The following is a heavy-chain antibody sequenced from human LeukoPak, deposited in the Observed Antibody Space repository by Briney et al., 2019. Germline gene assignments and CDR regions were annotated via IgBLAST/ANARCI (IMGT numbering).Heavy chain of an antibody. Sequence: ASVKVSCKASGYTFPSYFMHWVRQAPGQGLEWMVIINPTGGSTTYAQKFQGRVTITRDTSTSTVYMELSSLRSDDTAVYYCARTAARRFDYWGQGTLVTVSS. V-gene: IGHV1-46*01. CDR2: INPTGGST. J-gene: IGHJ4*02. CDR3: ARTAARRFDY. CDR1: GYTFPSYF. D-gene: IGHD6-6*01.